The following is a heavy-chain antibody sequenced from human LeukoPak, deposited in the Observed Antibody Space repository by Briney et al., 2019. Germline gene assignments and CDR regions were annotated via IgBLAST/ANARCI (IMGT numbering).Heavy chain of an antibody. Sequence: SETLSLTCTVSGGSISSYYWSWIRQPPGKGLEWIGYIYYSGSTNYNPSLKSLVAISVDTSKNQFSLKLSSVTAADTAVYYCARVPAIAAAGNDAFDIWGQGTIVTVSS. CDR3: ARVPAIAAAGNDAFDI. CDR2: IYYSGST. J-gene: IGHJ3*02. CDR1: GGSISSYY. V-gene: IGHV4-59*01. D-gene: IGHD6-13*01.